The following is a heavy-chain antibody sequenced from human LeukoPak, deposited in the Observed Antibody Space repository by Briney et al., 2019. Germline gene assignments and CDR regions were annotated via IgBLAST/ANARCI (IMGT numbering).Heavy chain of an antibody. D-gene: IGHD6-13*01. Sequence: GGSLRLSCAASGFTFSSYAMHWVRQAPGKGLEWVAVIWYDGTNKYYADSVKGRFTISRDNSKNTLYLQMNSLRAEDTAVYYCVTDFYSSSPNLIDYWGQGTLVTVSS. CDR2: IWYDGTNK. CDR3: VTDFYSSSPNLIDY. V-gene: IGHV3-33*01. CDR1: GFTFSSYA. J-gene: IGHJ4*02.